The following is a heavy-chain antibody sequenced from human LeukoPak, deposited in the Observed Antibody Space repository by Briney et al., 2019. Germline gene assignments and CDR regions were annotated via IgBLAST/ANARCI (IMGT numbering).Heavy chain of an antibody. Sequence: PGGSLRLSCAASGFTVTDNYMNWVRQSSGKGLEWVSVIYGGGDTNYADSVKGRFIISRDTSKNTVYLQMNSLRAEDTAVYYCARDRNNRGYGRFDIWGQGTMVTVSS. D-gene: IGHD5-12*01. CDR2: IYGGGDT. V-gene: IGHV3-53*01. J-gene: IGHJ3*02. CDR1: GFTVTDNY. CDR3: ARDRNNRGYGRFDI.